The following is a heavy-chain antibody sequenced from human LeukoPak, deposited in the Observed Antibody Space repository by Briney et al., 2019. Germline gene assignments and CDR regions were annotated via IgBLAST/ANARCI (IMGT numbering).Heavy chain of an antibody. Sequence: PGGSLRLSCAASGFTFSSYSMNWVRQAPGKGLEWVSSISSSSSYIYYADSVKGRFTISRDNAKNSLYLQINSLRAEDTAVYYCASFNWNYGYYGMDVWGQGTTVTVSS. CDR3: ASFNWNYGYYGMDV. D-gene: IGHD1-7*01. J-gene: IGHJ6*02. CDR2: ISSSSSYI. V-gene: IGHV3-21*01. CDR1: GFTFSSYS.